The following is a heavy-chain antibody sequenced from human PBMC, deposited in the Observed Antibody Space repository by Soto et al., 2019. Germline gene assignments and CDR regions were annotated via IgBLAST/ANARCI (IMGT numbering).Heavy chain of an antibody. CDR2: ISAYNGNT. CDR3: AKVIRLSSYDSSGQKYYFDY. CDR1: GYTFTSYG. V-gene: IGHV1-18*04. D-gene: IGHD3-22*01. J-gene: IGHJ4*02. Sequence: QVQLVQSGAEVKKPGASVKVSCKASGYTFTSYGISWVRQAPGQGLEWMGWISAYNGNTNYAQKLQGRVTMTTDTSTSTAYMELRSLRSDDTAVYYCAKVIRLSSYDSSGQKYYFDYWGQGTLVTVSS.